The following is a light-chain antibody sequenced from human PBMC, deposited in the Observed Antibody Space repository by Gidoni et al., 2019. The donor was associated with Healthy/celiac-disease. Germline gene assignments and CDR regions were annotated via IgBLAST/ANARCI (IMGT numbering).Light chain of an antibody. V-gene: IGLV2-14*01. CDR3: SSYTSSSHYV. CDR2: EVS. J-gene: IGLJ1*01. CDR1: SSDVGGYNY. Sequence: HSALTQPASVSGSPGQSITISCTGTSSDVGGYNYVSWYQQHPGKAPKLMIYEVSNRPSGVSNRFSGSKSGNTASLTISGLQAEDEADYYCSSYTSSSHYVFGTGTKVTVL.